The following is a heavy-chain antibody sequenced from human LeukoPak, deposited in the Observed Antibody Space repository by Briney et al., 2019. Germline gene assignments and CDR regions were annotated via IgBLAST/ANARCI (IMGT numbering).Heavy chain of an antibody. V-gene: IGHV1-69*13. Sequence: AASVKVSCKASGGTFSSYAISWVRQAPGQGLEWMGGIIPIFGTANYAQKFQGRVTITADESTRTAYMELSSLRSEDTAVYYCARPLDGRITMIPGAFDIWGQGTMVTVSS. CDR1: GGTFSSYA. D-gene: IGHD3-22*01. CDR3: ARPLDGRITMIPGAFDI. CDR2: IIPIFGTA. J-gene: IGHJ3*02.